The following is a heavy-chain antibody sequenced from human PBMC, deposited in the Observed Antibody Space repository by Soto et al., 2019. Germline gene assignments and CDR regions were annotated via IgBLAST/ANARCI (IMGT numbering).Heavy chain of an antibody. J-gene: IGHJ4*02. Sequence: QVQLVQSGAEVKKPGASVKFSCKASGYTFPSYDINWVRQATGQGLEWMGWVNPNSGNAGYAQKFQGRVSMTWNTSISTAYMELSSLRSEDTAAYYCARGIGETYGDLGGVDYWGQGTLVTVSS. CDR2: VNPNSGNA. CDR3: ARGIGETYGDLGGVDY. D-gene: IGHD4-17*01. CDR1: GYTFPSYD. V-gene: IGHV1-8*01.